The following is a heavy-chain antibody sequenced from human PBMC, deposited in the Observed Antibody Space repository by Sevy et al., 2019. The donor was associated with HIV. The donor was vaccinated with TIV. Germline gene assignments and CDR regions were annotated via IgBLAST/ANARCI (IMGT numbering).Heavy chain of an antibody. J-gene: IGHJ3*02. CDR1: GGSISSSSYY. D-gene: IGHD2-15*01. CDR2: IYYGGST. V-gene: IGHV4-39*01. CDR3: ARRLYCSGGSCYSGVAAFDI. Sequence: SETLSLTCTVSGGSISSSSYYWGWIRQPPGKGLEWIGSIYYGGSTYYNPSLKSRVTISVDTSKNQFSLKLSSVTAADTAVYYCARRLYCSGGSCYSGVAAFDIWGQGTMVTVSS.